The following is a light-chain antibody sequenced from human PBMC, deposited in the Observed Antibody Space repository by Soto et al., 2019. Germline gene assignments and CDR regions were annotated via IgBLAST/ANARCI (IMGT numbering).Light chain of an antibody. Sequence: DIQMTQSPSSLSASVGDRVTITCRPSQSISTSLNWYQQKPGKAPKLLIYKASTLKTGVPSRFSGSGSGTEFTLTISSLQPDDFATYYCQHYNSYSEAFGQGTKV. CDR1: QSISTS. V-gene: IGKV1-5*03. CDR2: KAS. CDR3: QHYNSYSEA. J-gene: IGKJ1*01.